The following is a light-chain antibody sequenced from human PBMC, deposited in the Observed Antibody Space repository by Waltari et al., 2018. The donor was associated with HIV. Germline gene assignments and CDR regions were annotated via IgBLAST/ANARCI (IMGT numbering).Light chain of an antibody. Sequence: QSVLTQPPSVSAAPGQRVTISCFGTTSNIGKNFVSWYQQLPETAPKLIIYDNNKRPSGIPDRSSGSKSGTSATLAITGLQSGDEADYYCGTWDSSVSAGVFGGGTKVTVL. V-gene: IGLV1-51*01. CDR1: TSNIGKNF. CDR2: DNN. CDR3: GTWDSSVSAGV. J-gene: IGLJ3*02.